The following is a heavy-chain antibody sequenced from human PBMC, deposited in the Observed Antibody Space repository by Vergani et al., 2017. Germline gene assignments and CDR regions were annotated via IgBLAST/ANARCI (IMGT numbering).Heavy chain of an antibody. Sequence: QVQLEQSGAEVKKPGSSVKVSCKASGGTFSSYAISWVRQAPGQGLEWMGRIIPILGTANYAQKFQGRVTITADESTSTAYMELSSLRSEDTAVYYCAKSLVGATWDDYWGQGTLVTVSS. CDR3: AKSLVGATWDDY. J-gene: IGHJ4*02. CDR1: GGTFSSYA. CDR2: IIPILGTA. D-gene: IGHD1-26*01. V-gene: IGHV1-69*11.